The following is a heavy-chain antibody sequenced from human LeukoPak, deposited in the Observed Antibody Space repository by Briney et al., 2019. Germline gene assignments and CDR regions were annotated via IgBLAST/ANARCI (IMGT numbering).Heavy chain of an antibody. Sequence: ASVKVSCKASGYTFTSYDINWVRQAPGQGLEWMGWINPNSGGTNYAQKFQGRVTMTRDTSISTAYMELSRLRSDDTAVYYCARTVSSSSSFGYWGQGTLVTVSS. CDR3: ARTVSSSSSFGY. CDR1: GYTFTSYD. D-gene: IGHD6-6*01. J-gene: IGHJ4*02. CDR2: INPNSGGT. V-gene: IGHV1-2*02.